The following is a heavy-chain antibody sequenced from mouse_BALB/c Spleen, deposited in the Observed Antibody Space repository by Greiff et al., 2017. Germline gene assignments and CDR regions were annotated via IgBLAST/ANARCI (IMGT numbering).Heavy chain of an antibody. J-gene: IGHJ4*01. V-gene: IGHV5-6*01. CDR3: ARKLGGWDYAMDY. D-gene: IGHD4-1*01. CDR2: ISSGGSYT. CDR1: GFTFSSYG. Sequence: EVKLMESGGDLVKPGGSLKLSCAASGFTFSSYGMSWVRQTPDKRLEWVATISSGGSYTYYPDSVKGRFTISRDNAKNTLYLQMSSLKSEDTAMYYCARKLGGWDYAMDYWGQGTSVTVSS.